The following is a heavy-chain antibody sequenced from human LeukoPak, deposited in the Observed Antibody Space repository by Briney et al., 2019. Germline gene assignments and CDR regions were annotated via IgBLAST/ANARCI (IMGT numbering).Heavy chain of an antibody. D-gene: IGHD3-22*01. CDR3: ARDYRDGYPFR. CDR2: ISARSSKI. J-gene: IGHJ4*02. V-gene: IGHV3-48*02. CDR1: GFTFSAYX. Sequence: GGSLRLSCAASGFTFSAYXMNWVRQAPGKXXXWVSYISARSSKINYADSVRGRFTISRDNDRNSLFLQMNSLRDEDTAVYYCARDYRDGYPFRWGQGTLVTVSS.